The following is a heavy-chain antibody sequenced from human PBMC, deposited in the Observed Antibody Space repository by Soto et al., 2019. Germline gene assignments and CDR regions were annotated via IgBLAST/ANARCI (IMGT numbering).Heavy chain of an antibody. J-gene: IGHJ6*02. CDR2: ISYDGSNK. V-gene: IGHV3-30*18. D-gene: IGHD6-6*01. Sequence: QVQLVESGGGVVQPGRSLRLSCAASGFTFSSYGMHWVRQAPGEGLEWVAVISYDGSNKYYADSVKGRFTISRDNSKNTLFLRMNSLRGEDTAVYYCAKESYSSSSYYYGMDVWGQGTTVTVSS. CDR1: GFTFSSYG. CDR3: AKESYSSSSYYYGMDV.